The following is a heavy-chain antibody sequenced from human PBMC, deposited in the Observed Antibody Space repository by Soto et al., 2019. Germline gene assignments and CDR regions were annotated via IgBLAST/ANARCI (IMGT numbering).Heavy chain of an antibody. J-gene: IGHJ4*02. CDR1: GFTFSDYY. Sequence: GGSLRLSCAASGFTFSDYYMSWIRQAPGKGLEWVSYITRSSFTIYYADSVKGRFTISRDNAKNSLYLQMHSLRAEDTAVYYCSRVPYGSDLYYFDYWCQGTLVTVSS. CDR2: ITRSSFTI. D-gene: IGHD3-10*01. V-gene: IGHV3-11*01. CDR3: SRVPYGSDLYYFDY.